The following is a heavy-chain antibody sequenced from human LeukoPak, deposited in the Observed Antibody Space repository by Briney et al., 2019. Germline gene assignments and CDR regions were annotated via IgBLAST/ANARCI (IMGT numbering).Heavy chain of an antibody. Sequence: PSETLSLTCAVSGGSISSSNWWSWIRQPPGKGLEWIGEIYHSGNTNYNPSLKSRVTISVDTSKNQFSLKLSSVTAADTAVYYCAREYSSGWYPRYYYMDVWGKGTTVTVSS. CDR2: IYHSGNT. J-gene: IGHJ6*03. D-gene: IGHD6-19*01. CDR3: AREYSSGWYPRYYYMDV. V-gene: IGHV4-4*02. CDR1: GGSISSSNW.